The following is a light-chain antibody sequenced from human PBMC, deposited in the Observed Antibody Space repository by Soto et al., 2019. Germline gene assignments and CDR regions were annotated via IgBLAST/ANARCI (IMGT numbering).Light chain of an antibody. V-gene: IGKV3-15*01. Sequence: EIVVTQSPATLSVSPGERATLSSRVSQSVGNNFAWYQQKPGQAPRLLIFATSTRATGVPARFSGSGSGTEFTLTISSLQSEDFAVYYCQQYGDWPLTFGGGAKVEIE. CDR1: QSVGNN. CDR2: ATS. CDR3: QQYGDWPLT. J-gene: IGKJ4*01.